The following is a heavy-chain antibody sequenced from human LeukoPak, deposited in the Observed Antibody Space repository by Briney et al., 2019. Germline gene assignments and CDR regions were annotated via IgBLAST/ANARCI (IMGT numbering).Heavy chain of an antibody. CDR3: ARGGGYSYGFFDY. CDR1: GGTFSSYA. J-gene: IGHJ4*02. Sequence: ASVKVSCKASGGTFSSYAISWVRQAPGQGLEWMGGIIPIFGTANYAQKLQGRVTMTTDTSTSTAYMELRSLRSDDTAVYYCARGGGYSYGFFDYWGQGTLVTVSS. V-gene: IGHV1-69*05. CDR2: IIPIFGTA. D-gene: IGHD5-18*01.